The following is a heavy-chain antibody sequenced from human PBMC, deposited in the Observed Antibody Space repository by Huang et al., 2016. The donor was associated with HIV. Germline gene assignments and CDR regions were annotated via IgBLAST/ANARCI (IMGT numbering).Heavy chain of an antibody. V-gene: IGHV1-18*04. CDR2: VSGYNSYT. Sequence: QVQLLQSGAEVKKPGDSVKISCKTSGYNFKTHAVSWVRQTPGQGLEWMGWVSGYNSYTTYSQRLQGRVTMTTDTSTNTVYMELRSLRSDDTAVYYCARRVGSGWYGEIDYWGQGTLVTVSS. CDR3: ARRVGSGWYGEIDY. D-gene: IGHD6-19*01. J-gene: IGHJ4*02. CDR1: GYNFKTHA.